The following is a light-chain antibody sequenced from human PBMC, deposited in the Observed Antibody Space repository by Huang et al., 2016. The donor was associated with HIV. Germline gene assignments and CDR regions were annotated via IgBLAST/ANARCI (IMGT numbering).Light chain of an antibody. V-gene: IGKV1-9*01. J-gene: IGKJ4*01. CDR1: QGISNS. Sequence: IQLTQSPSSLSASVGDRVPITCRASQGISNSLVWYQQKLGRAPKLLIYAASTLQSGVTSRFSGSGSVTDFTLTISSLQPEDSATYYCQQFSSYSPLTFGGGTKVEIK. CDR3: QQFSSYSPLT. CDR2: AAS.